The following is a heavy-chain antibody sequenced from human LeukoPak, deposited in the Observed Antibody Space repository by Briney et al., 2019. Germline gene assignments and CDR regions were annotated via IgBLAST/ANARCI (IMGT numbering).Heavy chain of an antibody. CDR2: ITPFNGNT. CDR3: ASSYYYDSSGSENAFDI. Sequence: ASVKVSCKASGYTFTYRYLHWVRQAPGQALEWMGWITPFNGNTNYAQKFQDRVTITRYRSMSTAYMELSSLRSEDTAMYYCASSYYYDSSGSENAFDIWGQGTMVTVSS. D-gene: IGHD3-22*01. CDR1: GYTFTYRY. J-gene: IGHJ3*02. V-gene: IGHV1-45*02.